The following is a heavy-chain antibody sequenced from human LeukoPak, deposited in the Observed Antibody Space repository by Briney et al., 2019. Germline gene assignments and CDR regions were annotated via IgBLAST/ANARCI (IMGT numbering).Heavy chain of an antibody. V-gene: IGHV3-7*01. CDR1: GFTFTNYW. CDR3: ARDLDY. Sequence: GGSLRLSCAASGFTFTNYWMDWVRQAPGKGLEWVANVNQDGSGKYYVDSVKGRFTISRDNAKNSLSLQVDSLRAEDTALYYCARDLDYWGQGTLVTVSS. CDR2: VNQDGSGK. J-gene: IGHJ4*02.